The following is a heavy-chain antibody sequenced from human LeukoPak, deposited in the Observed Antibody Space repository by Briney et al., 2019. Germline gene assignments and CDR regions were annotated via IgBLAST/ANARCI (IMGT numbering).Heavy chain of an antibody. D-gene: IGHD3-10*01. CDR3: ARHLYGSGSFYFDY. J-gene: IGHJ4*02. CDR2: IYYSGST. CDR1: GGSISNSNNY. Sequence: SETLSLTCTVSGGSISNSNNYWGWIRQPPGKGLEWIATIYYSGSTYYNPSLKSRVTISVDTSKNQFSLELSSVTAADTAVYYCARHLYGSGSFYFDYWGQGTLVTVSS. V-gene: IGHV4-39*01.